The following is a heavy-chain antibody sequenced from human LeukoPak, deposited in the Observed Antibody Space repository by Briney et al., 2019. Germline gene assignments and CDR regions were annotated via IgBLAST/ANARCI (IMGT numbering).Heavy chain of an antibody. CDR2: ISYDGSNK. D-gene: IGHD2-15*01. J-gene: IGHJ4*02. V-gene: IGHV3-30*04. Sequence: PGRSLRLSCAASGFTFSSYAMHWVRQAPGKGLEWVAVISYDGSNKYYADSVKGRFTISRDNSKNTLYLQMNSLRAEDTAVYYCARDPSDSGAFDYWGQGTLVTVSS. CDR3: ARDPSDSGAFDY. CDR1: GFTFSSYA.